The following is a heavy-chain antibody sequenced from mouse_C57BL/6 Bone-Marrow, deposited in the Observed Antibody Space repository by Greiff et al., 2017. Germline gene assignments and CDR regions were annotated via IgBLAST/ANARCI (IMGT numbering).Heavy chain of an antibody. CDR2: IDPSDSYT. V-gene: IGHV1-69*01. Sequence: VQLQQPGAELVMPGASVKLSCKASGYTFTSYWMHWVKQRPGQGLEWIGEIDPSDSYTNYNQKFKGKSTLTVDKSSSTAYMQLSSLTSEDSAVYYCATGGGNPDYWGQGTTLTVSS. D-gene: IGHD1-1*02. CDR1: GYTFTSYW. CDR3: ATGGGNPDY. J-gene: IGHJ2*01.